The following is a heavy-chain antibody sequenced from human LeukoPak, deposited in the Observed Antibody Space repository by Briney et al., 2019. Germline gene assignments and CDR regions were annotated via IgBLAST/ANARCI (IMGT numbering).Heavy chain of an antibody. J-gene: IGHJ4*02. V-gene: IGHV3-7*01. D-gene: IGHD3-10*01. Sequence: GGVLRLSCAASGFTFSSYWMSWVRQAPGKGLEWEANIKQDGSEKYYVDSVKGRFTISRDNAKNSLYLQMNSLRAEDTAVYYCARDRQLLWFGELLHYFDYWGQGTLVTVSS. CDR2: IKQDGSEK. CDR3: ARDRQLLWFGELLHYFDY. CDR1: GFTFSSYW.